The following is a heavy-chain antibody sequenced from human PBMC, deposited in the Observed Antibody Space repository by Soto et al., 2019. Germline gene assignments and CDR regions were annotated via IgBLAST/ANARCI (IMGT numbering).Heavy chain of an antibody. J-gene: IGHJ4*02. CDR2: ISNDGSNK. CDR3: ATGFGNYWAFDY. D-gene: IGHD1-26*01. CDR1: GFSFSTYG. Sequence: QVHLLESGGGVVQPGRSLRLSCAASGFSFSTYGMHWVRQAPGKGLEWVAFISNDGSNKYYADSVKGRVTISRENSKNTLYLKMHSLRAEDTAVYYCATGFGNYWAFDYWGQGTLGTV. V-gene: IGHV3-30*03.